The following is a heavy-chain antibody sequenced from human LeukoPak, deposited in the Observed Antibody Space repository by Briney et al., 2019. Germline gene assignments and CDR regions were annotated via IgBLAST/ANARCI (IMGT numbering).Heavy chain of an antibody. CDR1: GFTFSSYA. Sequence: GGSLRLSCAASGFTFSSYAMSWVRQAPGKGLEWGSAISGSGGSTYYADSVKGRFTISRDNSKNTLYLQMNSLRAEDTAVYYCAKDRVVATYFYYFDYWGQGTLVTVSS. CDR2: ISGSGGST. V-gene: IGHV3-23*01. J-gene: IGHJ4*02. CDR3: AKDRVVATYFYYFDY. D-gene: IGHD2-15*01.